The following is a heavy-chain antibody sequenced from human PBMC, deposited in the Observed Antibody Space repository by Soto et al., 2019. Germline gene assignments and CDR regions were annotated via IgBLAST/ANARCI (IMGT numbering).Heavy chain of an antibody. CDR1: GFTFSSYA. V-gene: IGHV3-23*01. Sequence: EVQLLESGGGLVQPGGSMRLSCAASGFTFSSYAMTWVRQAPGKGLEYVSSISNSGGSTYYADSLKGRFTVSRDNYKNTLYLQMNSLRADNTAVYYCAIPLAHCSGPTCYGPVTFWGQGTLVTVSS. CDR3: AIPLAHCSGPTCYGPVTF. J-gene: IGHJ4*02. D-gene: IGHD2-15*01. CDR2: ISNSGGST.